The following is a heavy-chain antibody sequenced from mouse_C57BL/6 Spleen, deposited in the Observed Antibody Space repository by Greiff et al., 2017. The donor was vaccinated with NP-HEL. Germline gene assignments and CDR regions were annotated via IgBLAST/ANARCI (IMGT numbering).Heavy chain of an antibody. CDR3: ARGSYDYDWYFDV. V-gene: IGHV7-1*01. Sequence: EVQGVESGGGLVQSGRSLRLSCATSGFTFSDFYMEWVRQAPGKGLEWIAASRNKANDYTTEYSASVKGRFIVSRDTSQSILYLQMNALRAEDTAIYYCARGSYDYDWYFDVWGTGTTVTVSS. D-gene: IGHD2-4*01. CDR1: GFTFSDFY. CDR2: SRNKANDYTT. J-gene: IGHJ1*03.